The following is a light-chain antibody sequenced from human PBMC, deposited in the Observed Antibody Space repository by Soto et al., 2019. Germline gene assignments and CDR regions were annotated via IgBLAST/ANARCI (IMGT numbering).Light chain of an antibody. CDR1: QSVDIN. CDR3: PQYRNWPRT. V-gene: IGKV3-15*01. CDR2: GAS. Sequence: EVVLTQSPATLSVSPGERVTLSCRASQSVDINLAWFQQKPGQAPRLLIDGASTRAIDMPGRFSGRGSGTEFTLTISSLKSEDFAVYYCPQYRNWPRTFGQGTKVDIK. J-gene: IGKJ1*01.